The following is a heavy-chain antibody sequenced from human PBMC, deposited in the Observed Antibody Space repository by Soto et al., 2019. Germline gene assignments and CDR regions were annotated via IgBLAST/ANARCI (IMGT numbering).Heavy chain of an antibody. Sequence: EVQLLESGGGLVQPGGSLRLSCAASGFTFSSYAMSWVRQAPGKGLEWVSAISGSGGSTYYADSVKGRFTISRDNSKNTLYLQMNSLRAEDTAVYYCAKAIVGGSWADIPIDYWGQGTLVTVSS. V-gene: IGHV3-23*01. D-gene: IGHD6-13*01. CDR2: ISGSGGST. J-gene: IGHJ4*02. CDR1: GFTFSSYA. CDR3: AKAIVGGSWADIPIDY.